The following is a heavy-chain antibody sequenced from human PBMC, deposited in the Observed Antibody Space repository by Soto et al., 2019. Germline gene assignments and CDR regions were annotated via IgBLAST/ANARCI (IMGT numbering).Heavy chain of an antibody. J-gene: IGHJ4*02. CDR2: IIPIFGTA. V-gene: IGHV1-69*13. D-gene: IGHD5-18*01. Sequence: SVKVSCKASGGTFSSYAISWVRQAPGQGLEWMGGIIPIFGTATYAQKFQGRVTITADESTSTAYMELSSLRSEDTAVYYCARDGTAMVVGSFAYWGQRTLVTVSS. CDR3: ARDGTAMVVGSFAY. CDR1: GGTFSSYA.